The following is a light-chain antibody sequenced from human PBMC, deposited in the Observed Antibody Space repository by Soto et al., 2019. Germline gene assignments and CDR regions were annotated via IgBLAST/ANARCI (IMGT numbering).Light chain of an antibody. V-gene: IGLV1-40*01. CDR3: QSYDSSLSGWV. Sequence: QPVLTQPPSVSGAPGQRVTISCTGSSSNIGAGYDVHWYQQLPGTAPKLLIYGNSNRPSGVPDRFSGSKSGTSASLAITGLQAEDDADYYCQSYDSSLSGWVFGTGTKVTVL. J-gene: IGLJ1*01. CDR1: SSNIGAGYD. CDR2: GNS.